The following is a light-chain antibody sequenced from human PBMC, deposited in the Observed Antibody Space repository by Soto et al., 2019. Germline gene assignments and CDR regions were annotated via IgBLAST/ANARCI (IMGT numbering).Light chain of an antibody. CDR2: DAS. Sequence: IQMTQSPSTLSASVGDRLTIACRASQSISSWLAWYQQKPGKAPKLLIYDASSLESGVPSRFSGSGSGTEFTLTISSLQPDDFATYYCQQYNSQITFGQGTKVDI. V-gene: IGKV1-5*01. CDR3: QQYNSQIT. J-gene: IGKJ1*01. CDR1: QSISSW.